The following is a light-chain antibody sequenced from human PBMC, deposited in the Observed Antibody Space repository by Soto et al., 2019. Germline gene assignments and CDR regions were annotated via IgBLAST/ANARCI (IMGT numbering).Light chain of an antibody. CDR3: QQINSYPPGVT. J-gene: IGKJ4*01. Sequence: DIQLTQSPSFLSASVGDRVTITCRASQGISSYLAWYQQKPRKAPKLLIYAASTLQSGVPSRFSGSRSGTEFTLTSSSLQPEDFATYYCQQINSYPPGVTFGGGTKVEIK. CDR1: QGISSY. V-gene: IGKV1-9*01. CDR2: AAS.